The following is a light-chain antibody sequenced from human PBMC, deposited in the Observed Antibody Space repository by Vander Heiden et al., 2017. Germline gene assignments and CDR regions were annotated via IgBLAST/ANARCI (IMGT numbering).Light chain of an antibody. V-gene: IGKV3-20*01. CDR3: QLYGSSPRLT. CDR1: QSVSSSY. J-gene: IGKJ4*01. Sequence: ETVLTQSPGTLSLSPGERATLSCRASQSVSSSYLGWYQQKPGQAPRLLIYGASSRATGIPDRVSGSGSGTDFTLTISRLEPEDFAVYYCQLYGSSPRLTFGGGTKVEIK. CDR2: GAS.